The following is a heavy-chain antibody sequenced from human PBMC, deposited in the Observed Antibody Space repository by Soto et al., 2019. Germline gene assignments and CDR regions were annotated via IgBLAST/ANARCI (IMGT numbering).Heavy chain of an antibody. CDR3: AKDRRAGGNYGFYSDF. J-gene: IGHJ4*02. D-gene: IGHD1-7*01. V-gene: IGHV3-23*01. Sequence: PGGSLRLSCAASGFTFSSYVMTWVRQAPGKGLEWVSFSSATGAGTYYADSVKGRFTISRDNSENTLYLQMTSLRADDTAVYYCAKDRRAGGNYGFYSDFWGQGALVTVSS. CDR1: GFTFSSYV. CDR2: SSATGAGT.